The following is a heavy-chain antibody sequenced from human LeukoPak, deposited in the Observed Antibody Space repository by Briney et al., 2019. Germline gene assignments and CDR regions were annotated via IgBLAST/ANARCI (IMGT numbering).Heavy chain of an antibody. Sequence: SETLSLTCTVSGYSISSGYHWGWIRQPPGKGLEWIGSIYIRGTTFHNPSLKSRVTISLDTSKNQFSLGLSSVTAADTAVYHCARSGDKGYCSTTSCYGFDYWGQGILVTVSS. J-gene: IGHJ4*02. CDR1: GYSISSGYH. CDR2: IYIRGTT. CDR3: ARSGDKGYCSTTSCYGFDY. D-gene: IGHD2-2*01. V-gene: IGHV4-38-2*02.